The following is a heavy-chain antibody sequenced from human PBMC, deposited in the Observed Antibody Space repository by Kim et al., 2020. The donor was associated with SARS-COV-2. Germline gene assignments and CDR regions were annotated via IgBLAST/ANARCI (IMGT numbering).Heavy chain of an antibody. V-gene: IGHV4-30-2*01. D-gene: IGHD2-2*01. CDR3: ARGPRYCSSTSCYANWFDP. Sequence: SETLSLTCAVSGGSISSGGYSWSWIRQPPGKGLEWIGYIYHSGSTYYNPSLKSRVTISVDRSKNQFSLKLSSVTAADTAVYYCARGPRYCSSTSCYANWFDPWGQGTLVTVSS. J-gene: IGHJ5*02. CDR2: IYHSGST. CDR1: GGSISSGGYS.